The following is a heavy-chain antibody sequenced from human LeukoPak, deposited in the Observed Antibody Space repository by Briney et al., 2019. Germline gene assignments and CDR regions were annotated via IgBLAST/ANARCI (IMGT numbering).Heavy chain of an antibody. CDR1: GFTVSSNY. J-gene: IGHJ3*02. Sequence: GGSLRLSCAASGFTVSSNYMSWVRQAPGKGLEWVGRITSKTEGGTTDYAAPVKGRFTISRDDSKNTLYLQMNSLKTEETAVYYCTTSGYYDAFDIWGQGTMVTVSS. D-gene: IGHD5-18*01. V-gene: IGHV3-15*01. CDR3: TTSGYYDAFDI. CDR2: ITSKTEGGTT.